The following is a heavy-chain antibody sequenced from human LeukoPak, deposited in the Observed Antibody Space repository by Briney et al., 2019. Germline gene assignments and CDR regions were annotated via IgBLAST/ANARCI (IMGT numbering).Heavy chain of an antibody. CDR1: GGSGSSDS. CDR2: IYYSGST. CDR3: ARDSGSWLFDY. D-gene: IGHD6-13*01. V-gene: IGHV4-59*02. J-gene: IGHJ4*02. Sequence: SETLSLTCTVSGGSGSSDSWSWIRQPPGKGLEWIGYIYYSGSTNYNPSLKSRVTISVDTSKNQFSLKLSSVTAADTAVYYCARDSGSWLFDYWGQGTLVTVSS.